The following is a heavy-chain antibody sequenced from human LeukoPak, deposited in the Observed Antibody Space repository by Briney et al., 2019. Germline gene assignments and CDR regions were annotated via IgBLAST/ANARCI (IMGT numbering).Heavy chain of an antibody. V-gene: IGHV3-30*18. Sequence: GGSLRLSCAASGFTFSSYGMHWVRQAPGKGLEWVAVISYDGSNKYYADSVKGRFTISRDNSKNTLYLQMNSLRAEDTAVYYCAKSGVAAAGTLDYWGQGTLVTVSS. J-gene: IGHJ4*02. CDR3: AKSGVAAAGTLDY. CDR2: ISYDGSNK. D-gene: IGHD6-13*01. CDR1: GFTFSSYG.